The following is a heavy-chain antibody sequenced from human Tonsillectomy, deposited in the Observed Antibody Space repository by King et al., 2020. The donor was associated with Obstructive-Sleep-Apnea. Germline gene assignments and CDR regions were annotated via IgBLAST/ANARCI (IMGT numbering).Heavy chain of an antibody. CDR2: TYYRSTWFY. Sequence: VQLQQSGPGLVKPSQTLSLTCAISGDSVSGNPSACNLIRQSPSRGLEWLGRTYYRSTWFYDYAVSVKSRIIINPDTSKNQFSLHLSSVTPEDTAVYYCARDTSMKFDYWGQGTLVTVSS. D-gene: IGHD2/OR15-2a*01. CDR3: ARDTSMKFDY. V-gene: IGHV6-1*01. CDR1: GDSVSGNPSA. J-gene: IGHJ4*02.